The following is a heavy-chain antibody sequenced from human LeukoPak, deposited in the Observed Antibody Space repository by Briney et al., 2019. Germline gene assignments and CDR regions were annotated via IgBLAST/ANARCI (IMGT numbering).Heavy chain of an antibody. CDR3: ATTAAITAPDNYFDS. D-gene: IGHD6-25*01. Sequence: SETLSLTCAVSSGSISSSKWWSCVRQPPGKGLEWIGEISNSGNTNYNPSLKSRGPITMDKSKIQFSLHLSSVTAADTAVYYCATTAAITAPDNYFDSWGQGTLVTVSS. CDR2: ISNSGNT. V-gene: IGHV4/OR15-8*02. J-gene: IGHJ4*02. CDR1: SGSISSSKW.